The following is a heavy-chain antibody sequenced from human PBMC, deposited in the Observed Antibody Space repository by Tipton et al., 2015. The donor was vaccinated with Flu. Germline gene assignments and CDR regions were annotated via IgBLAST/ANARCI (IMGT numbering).Heavy chain of an antibody. CDR3: ARVGAVTMVRGLAFDAFDI. D-gene: IGHD3-10*01. CDR2: IIQSGNA. J-gene: IGHJ3*02. CDR1: GYFISSGYY. V-gene: IGHV4-38-2*02. Sequence: TLSLTCTVSGYFISSGYYWGWIRQSPGTGLQWIATIIQSGNAYYNPSLRSRVTISVDTTKNQFSLNLSSVTAADTAVYYCARVGAVTMVRGLAFDAFDIWGLGTMVAVSS.